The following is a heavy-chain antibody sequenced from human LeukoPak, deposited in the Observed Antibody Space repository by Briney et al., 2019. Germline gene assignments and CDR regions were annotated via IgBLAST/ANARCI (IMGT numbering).Heavy chain of an antibody. CDR1: GGSFSGHY. CDR3: ARGYQLLWGGWFDP. D-gene: IGHD2-2*01. CDR2: INHSGST. Sequence: SETLSLTCAVYGGSFSGHYWSWIRHPPGKGLEWIGEINHSGSTNYNPSLKSRVTIPVDTSKNQFSLKLTSVTAADTAVYYCARGYQLLWGGWFDPWGQGNLVTVSS. V-gene: IGHV4-34*01. J-gene: IGHJ5*02.